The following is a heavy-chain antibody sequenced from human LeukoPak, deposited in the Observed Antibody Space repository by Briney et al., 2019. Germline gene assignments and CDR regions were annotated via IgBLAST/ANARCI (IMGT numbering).Heavy chain of an antibody. V-gene: IGHV4-59*08. CDR3: ARHHYDYGDHYYFDY. Sequence: SETLSLTCTVSGGSISTYYWSWVRQPPGKGLEWIGYIYYSGSTNYNPSLKSRVTISVDTSKNQFSLKLSSVTAADTAVYYCARHHYDYGDHYYFDYWGQGTLVTVSS. CDR1: GGSISTYY. CDR2: IYYSGST. D-gene: IGHD4-17*01. J-gene: IGHJ4*02.